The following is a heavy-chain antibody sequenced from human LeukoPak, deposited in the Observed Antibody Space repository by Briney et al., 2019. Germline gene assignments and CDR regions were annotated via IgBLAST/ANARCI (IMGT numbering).Heavy chain of an antibody. V-gene: IGHV4-30-2*01. CDR2: IYHSGST. D-gene: IGHD3-3*01. CDR1: GGSISSGGYY. Sequence: PSQTLSLTCTVSGGSISSGGYYWSWIRQPPGKGLEWIGYIYHSGSTYYNPSLKSRVTISVDRSKNQFSLKLSSVTAADTAVYYCARGLDYDFWSGYYPYDYWGQGTLVTVSS. CDR3: ARGLDYDFWSGYYPYDY. J-gene: IGHJ4*02.